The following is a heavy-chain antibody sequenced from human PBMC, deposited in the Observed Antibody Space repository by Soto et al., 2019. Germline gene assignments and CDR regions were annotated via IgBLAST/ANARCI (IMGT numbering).Heavy chain of an antibody. CDR3: ARDRALGYDSSGYNF. V-gene: IGHV1-2*02. CDR2: MNPNSGGT. J-gene: IGHJ4*02. CDR1: GYTFTGYY. D-gene: IGHD3-22*01. Sequence: ASVKVSCKASGYTFTGYYMHWLRQAPGQGLEWMGWMNPNSGGTKYAQKFQGRVTMTRDTSISTAYMELSRLRSDDTAVYYCARDRALGYDSSGYNFWGQGTLVTVSS.